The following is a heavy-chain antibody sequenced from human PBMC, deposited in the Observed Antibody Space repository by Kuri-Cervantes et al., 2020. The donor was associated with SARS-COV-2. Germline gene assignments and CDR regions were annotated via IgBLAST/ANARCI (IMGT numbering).Heavy chain of an antibody. Sequence: GGSLRLSCAVSGFTFNNYFMNWVRQGPGQGLVLVSRISSDGSTTDYADSVKGRFTISRDNAKNSLYLQMNSLRAEDTAVYYCARVYSGSYYNWFDPWGQGTLVTVSS. CDR3: ARVYSGSYYNWFDP. D-gene: IGHD1-26*01. J-gene: IGHJ5*02. CDR1: GFTFNNYF. CDR2: ISSDGSTT. V-gene: IGHV3-74*01.